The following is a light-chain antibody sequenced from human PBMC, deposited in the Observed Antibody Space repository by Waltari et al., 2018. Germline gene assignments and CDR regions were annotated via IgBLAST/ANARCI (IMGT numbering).Light chain of an antibody. J-gene: IGLJ2*01. Sequence: QSALTQPAPVSGPPGQETTILCTRPSRDIRAYNHVSWYQQFPGKAPKLIIYDVSKRPSGVSNRFSGSKSGDSASLTISGLQVDDEAHYHCASYTSGSTHVAFGGGTQVTVL. V-gene: IGLV2-14*01. CDR3: ASYTSGSTHVA. CDR2: DVS. CDR1: SRDIRAYNH.